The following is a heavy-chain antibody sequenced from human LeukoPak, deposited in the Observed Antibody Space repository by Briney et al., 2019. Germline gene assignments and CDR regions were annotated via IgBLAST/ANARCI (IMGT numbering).Heavy chain of an antibody. CDR2: INWNGGST. V-gene: IGHV3-20*04. CDR3: ARVWDYFGELVYRHSNWFDP. D-gene: IGHD3-10*01. Sequence: GGSLRLSCAASGFTFDDYGMSWVRQAPGKGLEWVSGINWNGGSTGYADSVKGRFTISRDNAKNSLYLQMNSLRAEDTALYYCARVWDYFGELVYRHSNWFDPWGQGTLVTVSS. CDR1: GFTFDDYG. J-gene: IGHJ5*02.